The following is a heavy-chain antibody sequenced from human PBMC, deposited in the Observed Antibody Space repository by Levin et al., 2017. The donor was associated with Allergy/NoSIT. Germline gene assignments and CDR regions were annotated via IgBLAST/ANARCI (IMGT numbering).Heavy chain of an antibody. CDR3: ARHLPDSEYPRYMDV. CDR1: GASISSSTYY. J-gene: IGHJ6*03. CDR2: IYSSGST. V-gene: IGHV4-39*01. Sequence: SETLSLTCSVSGASISSSTYYWGWTRQPPGKGLEYIGSIYSSGSTYYNPSLKSRVTISVDTSKNQFSLKLSSVTAADTAVYYCARHLPDSEYPRYMDVWGKGTTVAVSS. D-gene: IGHD2-2*02.